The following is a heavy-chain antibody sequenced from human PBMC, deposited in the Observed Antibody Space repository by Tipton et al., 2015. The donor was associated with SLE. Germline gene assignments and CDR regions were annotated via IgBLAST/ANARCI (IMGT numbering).Heavy chain of an antibody. CDR3: ARSGSYPFYYYYMDV. V-gene: IGHV3-11*01. CDR2: ISSSGSTI. J-gene: IGHJ6*03. D-gene: IGHD1-26*01. Sequence: SLRLSCAASGFTFSDYYMSWIRQAPGKGLEWVSYISSSGSTIYYADSVKGRFTISRDNAKNSLYLQMNSLRAEDTAVYYCARSGSYPFYYYYMDVWGKGTTVTGSS. CDR1: GFTFSDYY.